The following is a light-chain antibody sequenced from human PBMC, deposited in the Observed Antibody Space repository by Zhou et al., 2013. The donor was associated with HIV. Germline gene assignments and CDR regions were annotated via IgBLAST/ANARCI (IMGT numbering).Light chain of an antibody. CDR1: SSDIGSYDR. V-gene: IGLV2-18*02. J-gene: IGLJ2*01. Sequence: QSALTQPASVSGSPGQSIAISCTGSSSDIGSYDRVSWYQQSPGTSPKLMIYEVNNRPSGVPDRFSGSKSGNSASLTISGLQAEDEADYYCSSYTSSSTLVFGGGTKLTVL. CDR2: EVN. CDR3: SSYTSSSTLV.